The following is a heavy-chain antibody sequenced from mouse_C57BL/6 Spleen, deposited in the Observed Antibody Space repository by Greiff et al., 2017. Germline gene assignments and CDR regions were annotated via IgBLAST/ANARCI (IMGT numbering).Heavy chain of an antibody. D-gene: IGHD1-1*01. CDR1: GYTFNSYW. CDR2: INPSNGGT. CDR3: ARHFIAAVVARAMDD. V-gene: IGHV1-53*01. J-gene: IGHJ4*01. Sequence: QVQLQQPGTELVKPGASVKLSCKASGYTFNSYWMHWVKQRPGQGLEWIGNINPSNGGTNYNEKFKSKATLTVDKSSSTAYMQLSSLTSADSAVYYCARHFIAAVVARAMDDWGTGTSITVSS.